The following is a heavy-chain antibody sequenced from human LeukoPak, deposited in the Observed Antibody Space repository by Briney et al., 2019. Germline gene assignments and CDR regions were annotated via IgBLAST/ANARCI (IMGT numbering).Heavy chain of an antibody. CDR2: IYYSGDT. CDR1: GGSISSSSHY. V-gene: IGHV4-39*01. Sequence: SETLSLTCTVSGGSISSSSHYWGWIRQPPGKGLEWIGSIYYSGDTYYNPSLKSRVTISVDTSKNQFSLKLSSVTAADTAVYYCARHGLGSGSYSIDYWGQGTLVTVSS. J-gene: IGHJ4*02. D-gene: IGHD3-10*01. CDR3: ARHGLGSGSYSIDY.